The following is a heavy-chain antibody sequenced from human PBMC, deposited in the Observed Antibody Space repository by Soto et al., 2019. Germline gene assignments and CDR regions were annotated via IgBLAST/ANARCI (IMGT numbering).Heavy chain of an antibody. CDR2: INHSGST. J-gene: IGHJ4*02. Sequence: SETLSLTCAVYGRSFSGYYWSWIRQPPGKGLEWIGEINHSGSTNYNPSLKSRVTISVDTSKNQFSLKLSSVTAADTAVYYCARARDCGGDCYGVYYFDYWGQGTLVTVSS. CDR1: GRSFSGYY. CDR3: ARARDCGGDCYGVYYFDY. D-gene: IGHD2-21*02. V-gene: IGHV4-34*01.